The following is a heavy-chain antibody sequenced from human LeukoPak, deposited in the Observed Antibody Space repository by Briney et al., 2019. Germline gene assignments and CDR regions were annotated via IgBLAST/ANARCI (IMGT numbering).Heavy chain of an antibody. CDR1: GGSLSSSSYY. V-gene: IGHV4-39*01. J-gene: IGHJ4*02. D-gene: IGHD3-3*01. Sequence: SETLSLTCTVSGGSLSSSSYYWCWIRQPPGKGLEWIGSIYFSGSTYYNPSLKSRFTISVDTSKNQFSLKLSSVTAADTAVYYCARHSPPNWSGYYTPFDYWGQGTLVTVSS. CDR3: ARHSPPNWSGYYTPFDY. CDR2: IYFSGST.